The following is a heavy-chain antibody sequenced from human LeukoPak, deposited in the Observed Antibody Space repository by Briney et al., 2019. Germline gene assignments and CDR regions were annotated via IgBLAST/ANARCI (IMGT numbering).Heavy chain of an antibody. CDR2: ITGGGST. Sequence: GGSLRLSCAASGLTVSANYMSWVRQAPGKGLEWVSVITGGGSTYYADSVKDRFTISRDIYKNALSLQMNGLSAEDTAVYFCARDPEGCTGGSCNSLSFVWGQGTLATVSS. D-gene: IGHD2-15*01. CDR1: GLTVSANY. V-gene: IGHV3-66*01. CDR3: ARDPEGCTGGSCNSLSFV. J-gene: IGHJ4*02.